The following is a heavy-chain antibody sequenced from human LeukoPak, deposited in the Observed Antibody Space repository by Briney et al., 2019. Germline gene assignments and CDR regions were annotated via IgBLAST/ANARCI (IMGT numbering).Heavy chain of an antibody. CDR2: IYPGDSDT. CDR1: GYTFSSNW. Sequence: PGESLKISCKGSGYTFSSNWIGWVRQMPGKGLEWMGIIYPGDSDTRYSPSFQGQVTISADKSISTAYLQWSSLKASDTAMYYCARRRHYDILTGYSHAFDIWGQGTMVTVSS. V-gene: IGHV5-51*01. CDR3: ARRRHYDILTGYSHAFDI. J-gene: IGHJ3*02. D-gene: IGHD3-9*01.